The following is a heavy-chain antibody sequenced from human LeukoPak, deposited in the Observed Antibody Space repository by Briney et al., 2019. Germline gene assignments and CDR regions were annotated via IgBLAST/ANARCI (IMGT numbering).Heavy chain of an antibody. CDR2: IRYDGSNK. CDR1: GFTFSSYG. V-gene: IGHV3-30*02. D-gene: IGHD4-17*01. J-gene: IGHJ4*02. Sequence: PGGSLRLSCAASGFTFSSYGMHWVRQAPGKGLEWVAFIRYDGSNKYYADSVKGRFTISRDNSKNTLYLQMNSLRAEDTAVYYCASNYGDYRWSLYWGQGTLVTVSS. CDR3: ASNYGDYRWSLY.